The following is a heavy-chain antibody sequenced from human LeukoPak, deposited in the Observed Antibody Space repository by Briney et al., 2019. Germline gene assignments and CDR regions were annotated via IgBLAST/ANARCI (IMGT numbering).Heavy chain of an antibody. V-gene: IGHV3-7*03. Sequence: GGSLRLSCAASGFTFSSYWMSWVRQAPGKGLEWVANIKQDGSEKYYVDSVKGRFTISRDNAKNSLYLQMSSLRAEDTAVYYCARYGSGSSYDPWGQGTLVTVSS. J-gene: IGHJ5*02. CDR3: ARYGSGSSYDP. D-gene: IGHD3-10*01. CDR1: GFTFSSYW. CDR2: IKQDGSEK.